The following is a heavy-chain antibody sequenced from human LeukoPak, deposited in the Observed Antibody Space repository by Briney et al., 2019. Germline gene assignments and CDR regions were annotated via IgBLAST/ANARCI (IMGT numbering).Heavy chain of an antibody. J-gene: IGHJ4*02. V-gene: IGHV4-59*01. CDR3: ARSGVSSGHYYLNY. D-gene: IGHD3-22*01. CDR1: GGSIGSFY. CDR2: IYHSGST. Sequence: SETLSLTCTVSGGSIGSFYWSWIRQPPGKGLEWIGFIYHSGSTNYNPSLKSRVTISVDTSKNEFSLKLSSVTTADTAVYYCARSGVSSGHYYLNYWGQGTLVTVSS.